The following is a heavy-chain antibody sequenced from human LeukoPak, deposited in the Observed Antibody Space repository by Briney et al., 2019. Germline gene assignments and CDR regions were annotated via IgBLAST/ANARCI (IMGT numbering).Heavy chain of an antibody. CDR3: VKDRSTGIRRLDAFDL. D-gene: IGHD2-21*01. Sequence: GRSLRLSCAASGFTFSSYAMTWVRQGPGKGLECLSTISGSGGNTYYADSVKGRLTISRDNSMNTMCLQMTSLRAAETAVTYCVKDRSTGIRRLDAFDLWGQGTMVTVSS. CDR2: ISGSGGNT. J-gene: IGHJ3*01. V-gene: IGHV3-23*01. CDR1: GFTFSSYA.